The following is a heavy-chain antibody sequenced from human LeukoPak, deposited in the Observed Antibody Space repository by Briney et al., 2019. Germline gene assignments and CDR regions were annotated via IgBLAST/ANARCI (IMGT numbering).Heavy chain of an antibody. D-gene: IGHD1-26*01. Sequence: TGGSLRLSCAASGFTFSDHYMDWVRQAPGKGLEWVGRSRNKANSYTTEYAASVKGRFTVSRDDSKTSLYLQMNSLKTEDTAVYYCVRRGSNSGNLYAEGDYWGRGTLVTVSS. CDR1: GFTFSDHY. CDR2: SRNKANSYTT. V-gene: IGHV3-72*01. CDR3: VRRGSNSGNLYAEGDY. J-gene: IGHJ4*02.